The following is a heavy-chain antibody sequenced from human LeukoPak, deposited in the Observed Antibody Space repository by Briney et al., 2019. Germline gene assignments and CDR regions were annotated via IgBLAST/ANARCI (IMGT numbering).Heavy chain of an antibody. CDR2: INSDGSNT. J-gene: IGHJ4*02. Sequence: GGSLRLSCAASGFTFSTYWMHWVRQAPGKGLVWVSRINSDGSNTSNADSVKGRFTISRDNAKNTLYLQMDSLRDEDTAVYYCARERRLYCSSTSCYEDFDYWGQGTLATVSS. CDR1: GFTFSTYW. CDR3: ARERRLYCSSTSCYEDFDY. V-gene: IGHV3-74*01. D-gene: IGHD2-2*01.